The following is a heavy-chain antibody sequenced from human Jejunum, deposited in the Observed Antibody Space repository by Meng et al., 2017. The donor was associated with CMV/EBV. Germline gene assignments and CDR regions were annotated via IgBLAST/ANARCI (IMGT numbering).Heavy chain of an antibody. CDR1: GCTFPNYA. J-gene: IGHJ4*02. Sequence: SGCTFPNYARSWVRQAPGKGLEWVSTISGSGDTTYYADSVKGRFTISRDNTKESLFLQMNNMRAEDTAVYYCARDRSYVAATRNALDSWGQGTLVTVSS. CDR2: ISGSGDTT. D-gene: IGHD1-1*01. CDR3: ARDRSYVAATRNALDS. V-gene: IGHV3-23*01.